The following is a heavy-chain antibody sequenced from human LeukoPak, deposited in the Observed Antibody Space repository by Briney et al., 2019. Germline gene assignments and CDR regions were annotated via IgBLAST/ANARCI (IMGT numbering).Heavy chain of an antibody. CDR3: ARVRKEIVAPRVYYYYMDV. D-gene: IGHD5-12*01. J-gene: IGHJ6*03. Sequence: SQTLSLTCTVSGGSISSGSYYWSWIRPPAGKGLELIGRIYTSGSTNYNPSLESRVTISVDTSKNQFPLKLSSVAAADTAVYYCARVRKEIVAPRVYYYYMDVWGKGTTVTVSS. V-gene: IGHV4-61*02. CDR1: GGSISSGSYY. CDR2: IYTSGST.